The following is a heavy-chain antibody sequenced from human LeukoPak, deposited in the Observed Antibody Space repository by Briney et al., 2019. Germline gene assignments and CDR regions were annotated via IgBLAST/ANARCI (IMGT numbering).Heavy chain of an antibody. Sequence: GGSLRLSCVASGFSFSSYVVHWVRQAPGKGLEYVSAISSNGGSTYYADSVKGRFTISRDNSKNTLYLQMGSLRAEDMAVYYCARGGGSYREPVDYWGQGTLVIVSS. CDR1: GFSFSSYV. J-gene: IGHJ4*02. V-gene: IGHV3-64*02. D-gene: IGHD3-16*02. CDR3: ARGGGSYREPVDY. CDR2: ISSNGGST.